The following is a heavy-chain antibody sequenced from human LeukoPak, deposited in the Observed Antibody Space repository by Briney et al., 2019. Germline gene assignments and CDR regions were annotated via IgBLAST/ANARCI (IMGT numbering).Heavy chain of an antibody. CDR2: ISSSSSAI. J-gene: IGHJ4*02. CDR1: GFTFSTNM. V-gene: IGHV3-48*02. Sequence: GGSLILSCAASGFTFSTNMVSWVRQAPGKGLEWVSHISSSSSAIYYADSVKGRFTISRDNAKNSLYLQMNSLRDEDTAVYYCARAGGVVAGASFLYWGEGCLVTVSS. CDR3: ARAGGVVAGASFLY. D-gene: IGHD6-19*01.